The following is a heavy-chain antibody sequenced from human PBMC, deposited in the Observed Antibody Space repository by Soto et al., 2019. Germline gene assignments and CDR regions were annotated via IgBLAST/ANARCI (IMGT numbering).Heavy chain of an antibody. D-gene: IGHD3-10*01. V-gene: IGHV3-33*01. J-gene: IGHJ4*02. CDR3: ARGLTYGFDPIIYNYYDY. Sequence: QRLSCAASGFNFPQYPMHWVRQSPGKGLEWVAVLWEDGTTKYYRDSVKGRFTISRDTSKNTGFLHMGGLRVEDTAVDFCARGLTYGFDPIIYNYYDYWGQGTLVTVS. CDR1: GFNFPQYP. CDR2: LWEDGTTK.